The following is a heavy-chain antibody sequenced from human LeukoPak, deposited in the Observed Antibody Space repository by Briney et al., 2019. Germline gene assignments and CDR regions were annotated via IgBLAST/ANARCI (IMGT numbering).Heavy chain of an antibody. Sequence: GGSLRLSCAASGFTFSSYSMNWVRQAPGKGLEWVSSVSSSSSYIYYADSVKGRFTISRDNAKNSLYLQMNSLRAEDTAVYYCARVKGSLGSNAFDIWGQGTMVTVSS. CDR2: VSSSSSYI. CDR1: GFTFSSYS. V-gene: IGHV3-21*01. CDR3: ARVKGSLGSNAFDI. D-gene: IGHD1-26*01. J-gene: IGHJ3*02.